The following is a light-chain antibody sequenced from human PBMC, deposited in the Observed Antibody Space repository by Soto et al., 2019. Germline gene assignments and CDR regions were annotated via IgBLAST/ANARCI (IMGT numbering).Light chain of an antibody. CDR2: DAS. J-gene: IGKJ5*01. CDR1: QDNSHY. V-gene: IGKV1-33*01. Sequence: PMTQFPSFLSASVGGQINITFQANQDNSHYLNWFQQKPGKTPKLLIYDASNLETGVPSRFSGSGAGTDFTFTISILQPEDIATYYCQQYDNLPLAFGQGTRLEIK. CDR3: QQYDNLPLA.